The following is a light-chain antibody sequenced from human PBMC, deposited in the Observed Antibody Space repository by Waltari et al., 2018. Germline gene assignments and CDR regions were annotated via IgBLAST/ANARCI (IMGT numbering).Light chain of an antibody. CDR3: AAWDDSLNGPV. CDR1: SSNIGSNT. Sequence: QSVLTQPPSASGTPGQRVTISCSGSSSNIGSNTVNWYQQLPGTAPKLLIYSNNQPPSGVPDRFSGSKSGTSASLAIIGLQSEDEADYYCAAWDDSLNGPVFGGGTKLTV. CDR2: SNN. V-gene: IGLV1-44*01. J-gene: IGLJ3*02.